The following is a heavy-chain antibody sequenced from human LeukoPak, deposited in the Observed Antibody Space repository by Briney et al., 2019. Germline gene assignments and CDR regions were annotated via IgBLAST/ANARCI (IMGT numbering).Heavy chain of an antibody. CDR2: INPNSGVT. CDR3: ARDYQTEAPDY. J-gene: IGHJ4*02. V-gene: IGHV1-2*02. CDR1: GYTFTNYG. Sequence: ASVKVSCKASGYTFTNYGISWVRQAPGQGLEWMGWINPNSGVTDYAQKFQGRVTMTRDTSISTAYMELSRLSSDDTAVYYCARDYQTEAPDYWGQGTLVTVSS.